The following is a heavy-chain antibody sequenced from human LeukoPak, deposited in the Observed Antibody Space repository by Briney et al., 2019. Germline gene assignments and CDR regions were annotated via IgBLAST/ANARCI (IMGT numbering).Heavy chain of an antibody. CDR3: AKVFYYDSSGYYYEAFDI. CDR2: IGPRGDET. J-gene: IGHJ3*02. CDR1: GFTFNIHG. Sequence: GGTLRLSCAASGFTFNIHGMNWVRQAPGKWPEWVSGIGPRGDETYYADSVKCRFTISRDNSENTVYLPMNSLTVEDTAVYYCAKVFYYDSSGYYYEAFDIWGQGTMVTVSS. D-gene: IGHD3-22*01. V-gene: IGHV3-23*01.